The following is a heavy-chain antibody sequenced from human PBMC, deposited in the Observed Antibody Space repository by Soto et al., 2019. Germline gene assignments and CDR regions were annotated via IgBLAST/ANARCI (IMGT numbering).Heavy chain of an antibody. CDR3: ERDAVRLTLFAY. CDR2: VHSTGST. D-gene: IGHD4-17*01. J-gene: IGHJ4*02. CDR1: GGSMSGYH. Sequence: QVELQESGPRLVKPSETLYLTCTVSGGSMSGYHWSWVRQPAGKGLEWIGRVHSTGSTDYNPSVESRITVSLDTSKKQFSLNVKSVTAADTALYFCERDAVRLTLFAYWGQGILVTVSS. V-gene: IGHV4-4*07.